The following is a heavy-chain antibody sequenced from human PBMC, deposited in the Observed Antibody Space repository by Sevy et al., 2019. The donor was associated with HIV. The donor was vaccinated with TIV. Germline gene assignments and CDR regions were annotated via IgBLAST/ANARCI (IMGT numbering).Heavy chain of an antibody. J-gene: IGHJ4*02. Sequence: GGSLRLSCAASGFTFSKYSMSWVGQPPGKGLEWVSTLSFGCGEINYADSVKGRFTISRDNSKSSVYLQMNNLRPEDTDVYYCAREGCTKPHDYWGQGTLATVSS. CDR3: AREGCTKPHDY. D-gene: IGHD2-8*01. V-gene: IGHV3-23*01. CDR1: GFTFSKYS. CDR2: LSFGCGEI.